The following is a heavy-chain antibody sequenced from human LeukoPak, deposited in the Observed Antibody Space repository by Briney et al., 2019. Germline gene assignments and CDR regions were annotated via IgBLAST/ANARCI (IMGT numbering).Heavy chain of an antibody. CDR3: ARLGIPYYYYMDV. CDR1: GFTFISDA. Sequence: GGSLRLSCAASGFTFISDAMSWVRQAPGKGVEWVSAISCSGDSTYYADSVKGRFTISRDNSKNTLYLQMNSLRAEDTAVYYCARLGIPYYYYMDVWGKGTTVTVSS. J-gene: IGHJ6*03. CDR2: ISCSGDST. V-gene: IGHV3-23*01. D-gene: IGHD7-27*01.